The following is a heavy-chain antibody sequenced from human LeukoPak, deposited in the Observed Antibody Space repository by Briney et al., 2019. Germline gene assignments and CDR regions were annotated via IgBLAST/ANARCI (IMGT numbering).Heavy chain of an antibody. CDR3: AKDWGIIREDYYVDV. CDR2: STRDGSGT. J-gene: IGHJ6*03. CDR1: GFTFDRYT. Sequence: GGSLRLSCAASGFTFDRYTMYCFRQLPWKGREWVAHSTRDGSGTYYADSVKGRFTISRDNNKKSLYLQMNSLRIEDTALYYCAKDWGIIREDYYVDVWGKVATVTVSS. D-gene: IGHD1-14*01. V-gene: IGHV3-43*01.